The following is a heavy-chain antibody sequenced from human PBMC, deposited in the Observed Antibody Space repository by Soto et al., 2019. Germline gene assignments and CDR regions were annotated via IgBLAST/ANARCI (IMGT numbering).Heavy chain of an antibody. Sequence: ASVKVSCKASGYTFTSYGISWVRQAPGQGLEWMGWISAYNGNTNYAQKLQGRVTMTTDTSTSTAYMELRSLRSDDTAVYYCARVVLAPYDFWSGYPGRWFDPWGQGTLVTVSS. CDR3: ARVVLAPYDFWSGYPGRWFDP. J-gene: IGHJ5*02. V-gene: IGHV1-18*01. CDR2: ISAYNGNT. D-gene: IGHD3-3*01. CDR1: GYTFTSYG.